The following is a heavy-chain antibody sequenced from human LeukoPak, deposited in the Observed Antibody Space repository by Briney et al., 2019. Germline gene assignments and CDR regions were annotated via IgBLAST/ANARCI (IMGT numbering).Heavy chain of an antibody. CDR2: ISYDGSNK. V-gene: IGHV3-30-3*01. CDR1: GFTFSSYA. D-gene: IGHD5-18*01. Sequence: GGSLRLSCAASGFTFSSYAMHWVRQAPGKGLEWVAVISYDGSNKYYADSVKGRFTISRDNSKNTLYLQMNSLRAEDTAVYYCATAPRGYSYGYSEKYFQHWGQGTLVTVSS. J-gene: IGHJ1*01. CDR3: ATAPRGYSYGYSEKYFQH.